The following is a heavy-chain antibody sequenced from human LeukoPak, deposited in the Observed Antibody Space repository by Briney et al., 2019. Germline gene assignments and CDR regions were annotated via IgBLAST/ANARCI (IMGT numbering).Heavy chain of an antibody. D-gene: IGHD3-10*01. Sequence: GGSLRLSCAASGFAFSRHGIHWVRQAPGKGLEWVAFIPYDGSNKFYRDSMKGRFTISRDNSKNTLYLQMNSLRAEDTAVYYCAKGVGGSANYYYMDVWGKGTTVTVSS. V-gene: IGHV3-30*02. CDR3: AKGVGGSANYYYMDV. J-gene: IGHJ6*03. CDR2: IPYDGSNK. CDR1: GFAFSRHG.